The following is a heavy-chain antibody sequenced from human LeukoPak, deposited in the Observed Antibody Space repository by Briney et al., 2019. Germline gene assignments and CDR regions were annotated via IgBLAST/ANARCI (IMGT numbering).Heavy chain of an antibody. V-gene: IGHV1-2*06. CDR2: INPNSGGT. D-gene: IGHD3-22*01. CDR1: GYTFTGYY. Sequence: ASVKVSCKASGYTFTGYYMHWVRQAPGQGLEWMGRINPNSGGTNYAQKFQGRVTMTRDTSISTAYMELSRLRSDDAAVYYCARGREYYDSSGYQDYWGQGTLVTVSS. J-gene: IGHJ4*02. CDR3: ARGREYYDSSGYQDY.